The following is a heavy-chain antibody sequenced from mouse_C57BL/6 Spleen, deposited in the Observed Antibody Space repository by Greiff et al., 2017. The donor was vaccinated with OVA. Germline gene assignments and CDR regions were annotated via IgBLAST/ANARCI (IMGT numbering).Heavy chain of an antibody. CDR1: GYTFTSYW. J-gene: IGHJ3*01. D-gene: IGHD1-1*01. CDR3: ERSLITRGGATGAWFAY. CDR2: IYPNSGST. Sequence: VQLQQPGAELVKPGASVKLSCKASGYTFTSYWMHWVKQRPGQGLEWIGMIYPNSGSTNYNEKFKSKATLTVDKSSSTAYMQLSSLTSEDSAVYYWERSLITRGGATGAWFAYWGQGTLVTVSA. V-gene: IGHV1-64*01.